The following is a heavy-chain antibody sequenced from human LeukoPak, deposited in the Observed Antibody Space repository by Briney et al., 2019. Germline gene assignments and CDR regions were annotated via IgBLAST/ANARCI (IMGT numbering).Heavy chain of an antibody. CDR1: GCTFTSYA. Sequence: ASVKVSCKASGCTFTSYAMNWVRQAPGQGLEWMGWINTNTGNPTYAQGFTGRFVFSLDTSVSTAYLQISSLKAEDTAVYYCAREQRVRYYDSSGYSPPDYWGQGTLVTVSS. CDR3: AREQRVRYYDSSGYSPPDY. D-gene: IGHD3-22*01. V-gene: IGHV7-4-1*02. J-gene: IGHJ4*02. CDR2: INTNTGNP.